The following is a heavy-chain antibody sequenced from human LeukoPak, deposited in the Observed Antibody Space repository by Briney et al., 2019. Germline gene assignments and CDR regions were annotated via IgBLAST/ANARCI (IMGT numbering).Heavy chain of an antibody. V-gene: IGHV3-7*03. CDR1: GFTFSIYW. CDR3: ARDRWSYDPQGGFDC. J-gene: IGHJ4*02. Sequence: GGSLRLSCAAPGFTFSIYWMSWVRQAPGKGLEWVANIKQDGSERYYVDSVKGRFTLSRDNAKNSLYLQMNSLRAEDTAVYYCARDRWSYDPQGGFDCWGQGTLVTVSS. D-gene: IGHD3-22*01. CDR2: IKQDGSER.